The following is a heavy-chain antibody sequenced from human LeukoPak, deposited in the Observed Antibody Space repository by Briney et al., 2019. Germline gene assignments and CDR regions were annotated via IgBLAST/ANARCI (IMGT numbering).Heavy chain of an antibody. V-gene: IGHV1-69*13. Sequence: SVKVSCKASRGTFSSYAISWVRQAPGQGLEWMGGIIPVFGTANYAQKFQGRVTITADESTSTAYMELSSLRSEDTAVYYCARDRVVGLGIDNAFDIWGHGTMVTVSS. CDR3: ARDRVVGLGIDNAFDI. CDR2: IIPVFGTA. J-gene: IGHJ3*02. D-gene: IGHD2-15*01. CDR1: RGTFSSYA.